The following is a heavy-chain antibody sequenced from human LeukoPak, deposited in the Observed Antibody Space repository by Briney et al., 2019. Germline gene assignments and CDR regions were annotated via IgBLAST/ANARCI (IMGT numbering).Heavy chain of an antibody. D-gene: IGHD6-13*01. Sequence: PSETLSLTCTVSGGSISNYYWSWIRQPPGKGPEWIGYIFYSGGTNYNPSLKSRVTISVDTSKNQFSLRLNSVTAADTAVYYCARHLTIAAAGTFDYWGQGTLVTVSS. J-gene: IGHJ4*02. CDR1: GGSISNYY. V-gene: IGHV4-59*08. CDR2: IFYSGGT. CDR3: ARHLTIAAAGTFDY.